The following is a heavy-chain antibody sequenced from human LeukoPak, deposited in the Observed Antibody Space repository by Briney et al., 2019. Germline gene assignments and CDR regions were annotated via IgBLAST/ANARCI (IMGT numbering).Heavy chain of an antibody. Sequence: PGGSLRLSCAASGFTFSSYGMHWVRQAPGKGLEWVSTISETGRSTYYADPVKGQFTISRDNSKNTLYLQMNSLRAEDTAVYYCAKDRGYSYGISEYWGQGTLVTVSS. D-gene: IGHD5-18*01. CDR1: GFTFSSYG. CDR2: ISETGRST. J-gene: IGHJ4*02. CDR3: AKDRGYSYGISEY. V-gene: IGHV3-NL1*01.